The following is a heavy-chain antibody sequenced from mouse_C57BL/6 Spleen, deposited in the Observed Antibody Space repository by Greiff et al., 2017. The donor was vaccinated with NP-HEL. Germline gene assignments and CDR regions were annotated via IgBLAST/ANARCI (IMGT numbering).Heavy chain of an antibody. J-gene: IGHJ3*01. D-gene: IGHD1-1*01. Sequence: QVQLQQSGAELVRPGASVKLSCKASGYTFTDYYINWVKQRPGQGLEWIARIYPGSGNTYYNEKFKGKATLTAEKSSSTAYMQLSSLTSEDSAVYFCAEEAYGSSRFAYWGQGTLVTVSA. CDR1: GYTFTDYY. V-gene: IGHV1-76*01. CDR3: AEEAYGSSRFAY. CDR2: IYPGSGNT.